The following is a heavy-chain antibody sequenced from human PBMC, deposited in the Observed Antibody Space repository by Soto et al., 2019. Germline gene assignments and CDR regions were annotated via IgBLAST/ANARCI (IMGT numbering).Heavy chain of an antibody. Sequence: ASVKVSCKASGGTFSSYAISWVRQAPGQGLEWMGIINPSGGSTSYAQKFQGRVTMTRDTSTSTVYMELSSLRSEDTAVYYCAGDRSKLRFRAFDIWGQGTMVTVSS. CDR3: AGDRSKLRFRAFDI. J-gene: IGHJ3*02. V-gene: IGHV1-46*03. D-gene: IGHD3-3*01. CDR2: INPSGGST. CDR1: GGTFSSYA.